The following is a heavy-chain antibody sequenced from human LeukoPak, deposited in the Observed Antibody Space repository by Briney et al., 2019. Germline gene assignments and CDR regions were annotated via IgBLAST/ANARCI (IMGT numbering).Heavy chain of an antibody. J-gene: IGHJ4*02. Sequence: GGSLRLSCAASGFTFNRDWTAWVRQAPGKGLEWVANIKEDGSEKNYVDSVKGRFTISRDNAKNSLYLQMNSLRAEDTAVYYCARDGSGYDPFDYWGQGTLVTVSS. V-gene: IGHV3-7*01. D-gene: IGHD5-12*01. CDR1: GFTFNRDW. CDR3: ARDGSGYDPFDY. CDR2: IKEDGSEK.